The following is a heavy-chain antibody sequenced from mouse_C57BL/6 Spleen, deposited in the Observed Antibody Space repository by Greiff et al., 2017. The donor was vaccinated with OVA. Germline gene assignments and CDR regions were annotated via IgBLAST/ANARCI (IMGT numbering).Heavy chain of an antibody. V-gene: IGHV1-22*01. CDR3: ARGDYGNEFDY. Sequence: EVQLQQSGPELVKPGASVKMSCKASGYTFTDYNMHWVTQSHGKSLEWIGYINPNNGGTSYNQKFKGKATLTVNKSSSTAYMELRSLTSEESAVYYCARGDYGNEFDYRGQGTTLTVSS. CDR2: INPNNGGT. D-gene: IGHD2-1*01. CDR1: GYTFTDYN. J-gene: IGHJ2*01.